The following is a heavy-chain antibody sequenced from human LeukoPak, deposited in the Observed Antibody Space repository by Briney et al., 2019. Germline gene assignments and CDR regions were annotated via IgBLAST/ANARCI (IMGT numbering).Heavy chain of an antibody. D-gene: IGHD5-18*01. CDR3: ARDGLHTAHFDY. CDR1: GFTFSTYT. Sequence: GGSLRLSCAASGFTFSTYTMNWVRQAPGKGLERVSTVSDSSDVHYSDSVKGRFTISRDNARNSLYPQMNSLRDEDTAVYYCARDGLHTAHFDYWGQGTLVTVSS. CDR2: VSDSSDV. J-gene: IGHJ4*02. V-gene: IGHV3-48*02.